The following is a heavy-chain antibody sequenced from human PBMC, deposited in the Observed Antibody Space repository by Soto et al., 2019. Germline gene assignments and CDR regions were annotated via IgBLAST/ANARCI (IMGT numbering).Heavy chain of an antibody. CDR1: GFTFNNFA. J-gene: IGHJ4*02. Sequence: VQLLESGGGLVQPGGSLRLSCAASGFTFNNFAMSWVRQAPGKGLEWVSSISDGGGSTYYGDSVKGRFTISRDNSKNPRYLQMNSLRAEDTAVYYCARCPGEKCARNTIFGVVGEGFDYWGQGTLVTVSS. D-gene: IGHD3-3*01. CDR3: ARCPGEKCARNTIFGVVGEGFDY. CDR2: ISDGGGST. V-gene: IGHV3-23*01.